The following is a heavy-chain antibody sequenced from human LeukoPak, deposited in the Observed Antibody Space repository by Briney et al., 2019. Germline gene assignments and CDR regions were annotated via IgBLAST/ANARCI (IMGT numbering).Heavy chain of an antibody. Sequence: SVKVSCKASGGTFNSYAISWVRQAPEQGLERMGGIIPIFGTANYAQKFQGRVTITADESTSTAYMELSSLRSEDTAVYYCARGVVVPAAIGYYYGMDVWGQGTTVAVSS. J-gene: IGHJ6*02. CDR1: GGTFNSYA. CDR2: IIPIFGTA. D-gene: IGHD2-2*01. CDR3: ARGVVVPAAIGYYYGMDV. V-gene: IGHV1-69*13.